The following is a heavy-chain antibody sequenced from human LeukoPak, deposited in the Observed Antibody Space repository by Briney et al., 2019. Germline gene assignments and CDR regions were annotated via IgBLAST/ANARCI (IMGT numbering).Heavy chain of an antibody. CDR3: ARVPIYYYDSSGYLDAFDI. CDR2: IYTSGST. V-gene: IGHV4-4*07. CDR1: GGSISSYY. J-gene: IGHJ3*02. Sequence: SGTLSLTCTVSGGSISSYYWSWIRQPAGKGLEWIGRIYTSGSTNYNPSLKSRVTMSVDTSKNQFSLKLSSVTAADTAVYYCARVPIYYYDSSGYLDAFDIWGQGTMVTVSS. D-gene: IGHD3-22*01.